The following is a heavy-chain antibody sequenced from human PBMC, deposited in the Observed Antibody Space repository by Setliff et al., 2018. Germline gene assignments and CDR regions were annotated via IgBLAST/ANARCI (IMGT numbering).Heavy chain of an antibody. J-gene: IGHJ3*01. CDR1: GDSISNSDYY. V-gene: IGHV4-39*07. CDR3: ASPRLSYYDNGAFPSDAFDL. CDR2: INHSGST. D-gene: IGHD3-22*01. Sequence: SETLSLTCIVAGDSISNSDYYWNWIRQPPGKGLEWIGEINHSGSTNYNPSLKSRVTISVDTSKNQFSLKLRSVTAADTAVYYCASPRLSYYDNGAFPSDAFDLWGQGTMVTVSS.